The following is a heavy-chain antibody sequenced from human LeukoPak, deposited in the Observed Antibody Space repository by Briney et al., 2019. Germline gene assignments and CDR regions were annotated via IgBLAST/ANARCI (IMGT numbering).Heavy chain of an antibody. J-gene: IGHJ6*03. D-gene: IGHD4-23*01. CDR3: ARELTYAVTADMDV. V-gene: IGHV3-21*01. CDR1: GFTFSSYS. CDR2: ISSSSSYI. Sequence: GGSLRLSCAASGFTFSSYSMNWVRQAPGKGLEWVSSISSSSSYIYYADSVKGRFTISGDNAKNSLYLQMNSLRAEDTAVYYCARELTYAVTADMDVWGKGTTVTVSS.